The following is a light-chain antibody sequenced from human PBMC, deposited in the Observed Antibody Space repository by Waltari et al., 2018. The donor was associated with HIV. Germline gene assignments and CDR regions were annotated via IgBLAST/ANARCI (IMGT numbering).Light chain of an antibody. J-gene: IGLJ2*01. CDR3: SSYTSSSTRVV. CDR2: EVS. CDR1: SSDVGGYNY. Sequence: QSALTQPASVSGSPGQSITISCPGTSSDVGGYNYVSWYQQHPGKAPKLMIYEVSSRPAWVSNRFSGSKSGNTASLTISGLQAEDEADYYCSSYTSSSTRVVFGGGTKLTVL. V-gene: IGLV2-14*01.